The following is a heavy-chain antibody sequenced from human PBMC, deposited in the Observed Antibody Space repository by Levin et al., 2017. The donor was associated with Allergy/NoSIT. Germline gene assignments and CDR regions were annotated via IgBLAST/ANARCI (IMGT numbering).Heavy chain of an antibody. J-gene: IGHJ4*02. CDR1: GFTFSSYS. V-gene: IGHV3-21*01. Sequence: GESLKISCAASGFTFSSYSMNWVRQAPGKGLEWVSSISSSSSYIYYADSVKGRFTISRDNAKNSLYLQMNSLRAEDTAVYYCAREYHSYGSGSYYMPHYFDYWGQGTLVTVSS. CDR3: AREYHSYGSGSYYMPHYFDY. CDR2: ISSSSSYI. D-gene: IGHD3-10*01.